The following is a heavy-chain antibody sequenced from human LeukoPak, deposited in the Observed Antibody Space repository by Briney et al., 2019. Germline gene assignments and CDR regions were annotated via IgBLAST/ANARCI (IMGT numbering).Heavy chain of an antibody. D-gene: IGHD2-2*01. V-gene: IGHV3-23*01. CDR2: IRGSGGST. CDR1: GLTFSSYA. CDR3: AKAPPYCSSTSCPFDY. J-gene: IGHJ4*02. Sequence: GGSLRLSCAASGLTFSSYAMSWVRQAPGEGLGWVSAIRGSGGSTYYADSVKGRFTISRDNSKNTLYLQMNSLRAEDTAVYYCAKAPPYCSSTSCPFDYWGQGTLVTVSS.